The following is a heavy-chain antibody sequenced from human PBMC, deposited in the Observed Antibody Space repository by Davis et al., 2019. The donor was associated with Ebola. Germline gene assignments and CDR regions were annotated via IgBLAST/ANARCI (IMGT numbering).Heavy chain of an antibody. Sequence: GSLRLSCAASGFTFSSYAMSWVRQAPGKGLEWIGEINHSGSTNYNPSLKSRVTISVDTSKNQFSLKLSSVTAADTAVYYCARVAFPHRYYGMDVWGQGTTVTVSS. CDR1: GFTFSSYA. CDR3: ARVAFPHRYYGMDV. J-gene: IGHJ6*02. V-gene: IGHV4-34*01. CDR2: INHSGST.